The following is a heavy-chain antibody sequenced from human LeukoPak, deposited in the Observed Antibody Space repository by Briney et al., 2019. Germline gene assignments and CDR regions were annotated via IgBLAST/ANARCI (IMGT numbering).Heavy chain of an antibody. Sequence: PGGSLRLSCAASGFTFSSHGMNWVRQAPGKGLEWVSGISPSGGITYYTDSVKGRFTISRDNSKNTVSLQMNSLRAEDTAVYYCATSQGSWPDYFDYWGQGTLVTVSS. D-gene: IGHD6-13*01. CDR1: GFTFSSHG. V-gene: IGHV3-23*01. CDR3: ATSQGSWPDYFDY. J-gene: IGHJ4*02. CDR2: ISPSGGIT.